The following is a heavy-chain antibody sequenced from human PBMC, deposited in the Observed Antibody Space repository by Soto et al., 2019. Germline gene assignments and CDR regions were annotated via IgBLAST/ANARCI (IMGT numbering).Heavy chain of an antibody. CDR3: ARDQGSVLMVYADYYYGMDV. CDR2: ISSSSSYI. D-gene: IGHD2-8*01. J-gene: IGHJ6*02. Sequence: GGSLRLSCAASGFTFSSYAMSWVRQAPGKGLEWVSSISSSSSYIYYADSVKGRFTISRDNAKNSLYLQMNSLRAEDTAVYYCARDQGSVLMVYADYYYGMDVWGQGTTVTVSS. CDR1: GFTFSSYA. V-gene: IGHV3-21*01.